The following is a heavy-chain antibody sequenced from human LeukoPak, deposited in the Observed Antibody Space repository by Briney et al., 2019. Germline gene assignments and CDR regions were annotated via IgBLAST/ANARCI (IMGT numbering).Heavy chain of an antibody. CDR1: GGSISSGGYY. Sequence: SETLSLTCTVSGGSISSGGYYWHWIRQYPGKDLEWIGYIYYSGSNYYNPSLQSRVTISLDTSNNQFSQKLSSVTAADTAVYYCVRCHGSGTTPLNWGQGTLVTVSS. CDR2: IYYSGSN. D-gene: IGHD3-10*01. J-gene: IGHJ4*02. V-gene: IGHV4-31*03. CDR3: VRCHGSGTTPLN.